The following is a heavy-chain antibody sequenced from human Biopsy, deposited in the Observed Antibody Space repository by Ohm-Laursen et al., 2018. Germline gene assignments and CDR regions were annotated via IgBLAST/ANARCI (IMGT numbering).Heavy chain of an antibody. CDR3: ATKLTGYFHH. CDR1: VGTFSNYG. Sequence: TVKVSCKASVGTFSNYGVNWGRQAPGQGLEWLGGNIPILGTGSYAQKFQDRVTVAADTSTSTATMDLRSLRSVDTAVYYCATKLTGYFHHWGQGTLVIVSS. J-gene: IGHJ1*01. CDR2: NIPILGTG. D-gene: IGHD3-9*01. V-gene: IGHV1-69*06.